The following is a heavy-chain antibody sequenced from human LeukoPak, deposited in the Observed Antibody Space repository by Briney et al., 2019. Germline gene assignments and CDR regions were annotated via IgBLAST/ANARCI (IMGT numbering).Heavy chain of an antibody. Sequence: QPGGSLRLSCGTSGFPFSTHWMTWVRQAAGKGLEWVANINQDGSEKYRAASVKGRFTISRDNARNPLYLQMNSPTAEDTAVYYCSGGSHFDYWGRGSLVTVSS. CDR1: GFPFSTHW. CDR3: SGGSHFDY. CDR2: INQDGSEK. D-gene: IGHD1-26*01. V-gene: IGHV3-7*01. J-gene: IGHJ4*02.